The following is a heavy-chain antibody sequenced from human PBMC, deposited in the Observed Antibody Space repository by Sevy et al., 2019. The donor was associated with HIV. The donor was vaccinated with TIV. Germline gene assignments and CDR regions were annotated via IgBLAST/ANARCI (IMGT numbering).Heavy chain of an antibody. V-gene: IGHV3-49*03. J-gene: IGHJ6*02. CDR2: IRTNPYGRTA. D-gene: IGHD6-6*01. CDR1: GFAFGDYA. Sequence: GGSLRRSCTASGFAFGDYAMTWIRQVPGKGLEWVGFIRTNPYGRTADYAASAKGRLTILRDDSKSIAYLQMSNLKTEDTAVYDGSRGAFGSSAGIHYYGLDVWGQGTTVTVSS. CDR3: SRGAFGSSAGIHYYGLDV.